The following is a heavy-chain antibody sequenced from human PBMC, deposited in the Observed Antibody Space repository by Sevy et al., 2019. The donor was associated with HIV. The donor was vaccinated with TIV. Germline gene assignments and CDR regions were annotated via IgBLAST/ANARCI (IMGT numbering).Heavy chain of an antibody. J-gene: IGHJ4*02. D-gene: IGHD6-6*01. CDR3: ARDQTGSSSGLFDY. V-gene: IGHV1-69*10. CDR2: IIPILGIA. CDR1: GGTFSSYA. Sequence: ASVKVSCKASGGTFSSYAISWVRQAPGQGLEWMGGIIPILGIANYAQKFQGRVTITADKSTSTVYMELSSRRSEDTAVYYCARDQTGSSSGLFDYWGQGTLVTVSS.